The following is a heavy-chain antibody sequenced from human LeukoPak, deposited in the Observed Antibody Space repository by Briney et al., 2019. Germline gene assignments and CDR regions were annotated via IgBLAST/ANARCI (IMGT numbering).Heavy chain of an antibody. CDR1: EFTVSNNY. Sequence: GGSLRLSCAASEFTVSNNYMIWVRQAPGKGLEWVSVFYAGGNTNYADSVKGRFTMSRDNSKNALYLQMNSLRGDDTALYFCVSKGYCSGGTCNWYFGLWAVAPWSLSLQ. V-gene: IGHV3-66*01. D-gene: IGHD2-15*01. CDR3: VSKGYCSGGTCNWYFGL. J-gene: IGHJ2*01. CDR2: FYAGGNT.